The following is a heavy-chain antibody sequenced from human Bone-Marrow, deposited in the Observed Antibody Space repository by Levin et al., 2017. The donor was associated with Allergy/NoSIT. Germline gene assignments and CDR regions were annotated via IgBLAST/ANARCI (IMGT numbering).Heavy chain of an antibody. CDR2: IYWDDDK. V-gene: IGHV2-5*02. CDR1: GFSLSTSGVG. J-gene: IGHJ5*02. D-gene: IGHD2-2*01. CDR3: AHSPPDHCSSTSCSSARFDP. Sequence: QTLSLTCTFSGFSLSTSGVGVGWIRQPPGKALEWLALIYWDDDKRYSPSLKSRLTITKDTSKNQVVLTMTNMDPVDTATYYCAHSPPDHCSSTSCSSARFDPWGQGTLVTVSS.